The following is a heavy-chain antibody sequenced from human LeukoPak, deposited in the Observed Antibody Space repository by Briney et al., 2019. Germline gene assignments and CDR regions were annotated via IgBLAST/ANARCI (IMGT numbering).Heavy chain of an antibody. V-gene: IGHV3-30*18. CDR3: AKHRGYSYGSLGMDV. CDR1: GFTFSSYG. CDR2: ISHDGSNK. J-gene: IGHJ6*02. D-gene: IGHD5-18*01. Sequence: GGSLRLSCAASGFTFSSYGMHWVRQAPGKGLDIVAGISHDGSNKYYADSVKGRFTISRDNPKNTQYLQMNSLRAEDTAVYYFAKHRGYSYGSLGMDVWGQATTVAVSS.